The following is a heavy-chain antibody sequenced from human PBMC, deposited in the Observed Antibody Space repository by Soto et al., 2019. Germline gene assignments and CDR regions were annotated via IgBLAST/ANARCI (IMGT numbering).Heavy chain of an antibody. CDR3: ARGYCSSTSCWDY. CDR2: ISSASSYI. J-gene: IGHJ4*02. D-gene: IGHD2-2*01. CDR1: GFTFSTYT. Sequence: EVLLVESGGGLVKPGGSLRLSCAASGFTFSTYTMNWVRQAPGKGLVWVSSISSASSYIYYADSVKGRFTISRDNAKNSLYLQMNSLRAEDMAVYYCARGYCSSTSCWDYWGQGTLVTVSS. V-gene: IGHV3-21*01.